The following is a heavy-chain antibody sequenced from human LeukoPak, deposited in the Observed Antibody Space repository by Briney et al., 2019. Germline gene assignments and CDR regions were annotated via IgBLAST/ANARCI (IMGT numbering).Heavy chain of an antibody. CDR2: IYYSGST. V-gene: IGHV4-39*07. CDR3: ATTAPGGYYYYMDV. J-gene: IGHJ6*03. CDR1: GGSISSSSYY. D-gene: IGHD5-18*01. Sequence: SETLSLTCTVSGGSISSSSYYWGWIRQPPGKGLEWIGSIYYSGSTYYNPSLKSRVTIPVDTSKNQFSLKLSSVTAADTAVYYCATTAPGGYYYYMDVWGKGTTVTVSS.